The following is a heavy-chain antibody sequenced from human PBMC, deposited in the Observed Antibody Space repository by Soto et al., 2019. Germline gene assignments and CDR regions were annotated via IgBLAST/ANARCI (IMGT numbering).Heavy chain of an antibody. J-gene: IGHJ4*02. V-gene: IGHV4-39*07. CDR2: IFHSGST. CDR1: GDSVSRSYSY. CDR3: ARGGSRGYNY. D-gene: IGHD5-18*01. Sequence: PSETRSLAWTVSGDSVSRSYSYWGWIRQPPGKGLEWIGSIFHSGSTDYNPSLKSRVTISVDTSKNQFSLKVSSVTAADTAVYYCARGGSRGYNYWGQGTLVTVSS.